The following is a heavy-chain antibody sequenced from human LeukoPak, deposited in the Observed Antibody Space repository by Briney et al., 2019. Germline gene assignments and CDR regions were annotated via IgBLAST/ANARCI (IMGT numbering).Heavy chain of an antibody. J-gene: IGHJ6*03. CDR1: GGSISSSSYY. D-gene: IGHD1-1*01. V-gene: IGHV4-39*07. Sequence: RPSETLSLTCTVSGGSISSSSYYWGWIRQPPGKGLEWIGSIYYSGSTYYNPSLKSRVTISVDTSKNQFSLKLSSVTAADTAVYHCARGGPGGDYYYYIDVWGKGTTVTVSS. CDR2: IYYSGST. CDR3: ARGGPGGDYYYYIDV.